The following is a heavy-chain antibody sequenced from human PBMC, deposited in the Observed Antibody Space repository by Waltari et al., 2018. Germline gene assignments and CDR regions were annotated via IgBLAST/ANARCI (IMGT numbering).Heavy chain of an antibody. CDR1: GFTFSSDG. CDR3: ARDSAYSGSYNYYYYGMDV. D-gene: IGHD1-26*01. J-gene: IGHJ6*02. CDR2: IWYDGSNK. Sequence: QVQLVESGGGVVQPGRSLRLSCAASGFTFSSDGMPWVRQAPGKGLEWVAVIWYDGSNKYYADSVKGRFTISRDNSKNTLYLQMNSLRAEDTAVYYCARDSAYSGSYNYYYYGMDVWGQGTTVTVSS. V-gene: IGHV3-33*01.